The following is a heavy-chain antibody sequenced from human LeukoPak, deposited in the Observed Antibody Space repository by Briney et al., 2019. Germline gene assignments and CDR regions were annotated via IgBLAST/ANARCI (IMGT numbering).Heavy chain of an antibody. Sequence: SETLSLTCTVFGGSISSGSYYWSWIRQPAGKGLEWIGRIYTSGSTNYNPSLKSRVTISVDTSKNQFSLKLSSVTAADTAVYYCARLSIVGATSSYYMDVWGKGTTVTVSS. CDR1: GGSISSGSYY. CDR2: IYTSGST. J-gene: IGHJ6*03. D-gene: IGHD1-26*01. V-gene: IGHV4-61*02. CDR3: ARLSIVGATSSYYMDV.